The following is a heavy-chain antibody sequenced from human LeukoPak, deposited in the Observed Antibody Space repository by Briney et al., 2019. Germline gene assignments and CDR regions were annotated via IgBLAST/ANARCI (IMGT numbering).Heavy chain of an antibody. CDR1: GYTFTCYY. J-gene: IGHJ4*02. V-gene: IGHV1-2*06. CDR2: INPNSGGT. Sequence: GASVKVSCKASGYTFTCYYMHWVRQAPGQGLEWMGRINPNSGGTNYAQKFQGRVTMTRNTSISTAYMELSRLRADDTAVYYCAREYQLPNFDYWGQGTLVTVSS. D-gene: IGHD2-2*01. CDR3: AREYQLPNFDY.